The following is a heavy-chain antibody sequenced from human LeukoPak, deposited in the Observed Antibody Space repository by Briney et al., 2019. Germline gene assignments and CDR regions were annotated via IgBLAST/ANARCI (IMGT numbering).Heavy chain of an antibody. Sequence: GGSLRLSCAASGFTFSSYAMHWVRQAPGKGLEYVSAISSNGGSTYYANSVKGRFTISRDNSKNTLYLQMGSLRAEDMAVYYCAREGATVIIQWYFDLWGRGTRVTVSS. CDR3: AREGATVIIQWYFDL. CDR2: ISSNGGST. CDR1: GFTFSSYA. V-gene: IGHV3-64*01. J-gene: IGHJ2*01. D-gene: IGHD4-23*01.